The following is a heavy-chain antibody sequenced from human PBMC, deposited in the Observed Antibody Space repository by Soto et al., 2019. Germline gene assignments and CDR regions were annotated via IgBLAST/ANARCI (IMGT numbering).Heavy chain of an antibody. J-gene: IGHJ4*02. Sequence: SSETLSLTCTVSGGSISSYYWSWIRQPPGKGLEWIGYIYYSGSTNYNPSLKSRVTISVDTSKNQFSLKLSSVTAADTAVYYCARDGYSYGPTGGYFDYWGQGTLVTVSS. CDR2: IYYSGST. D-gene: IGHD5-18*01. CDR1: GGSISSYY. CDR3: ARDGYSYGPTGGYFDY. V-gene: IGHV4-59*01.